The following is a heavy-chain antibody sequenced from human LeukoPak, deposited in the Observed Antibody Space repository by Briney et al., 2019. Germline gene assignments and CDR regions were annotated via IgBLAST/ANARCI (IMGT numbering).Heavy chain of an antibody. D-gene: IGHD1-26*01. CDR1: GFTFSSYA. V-gene: IGHV3-23*01. Sequence: PGGSLRLSCAASGFTFSSYAMNWVRQAPGKGLEWVSAISGSGGSTYYADSVKGRFTISRDNSKNTLYLQMNSLRAGDTAVYYCAKAHSGSYYSGINWGQGTLVTVSS. CDR3: AKAHSGSYYSGIN. J-gene: IGHJ4*02. CDR2: ISGSGGST.